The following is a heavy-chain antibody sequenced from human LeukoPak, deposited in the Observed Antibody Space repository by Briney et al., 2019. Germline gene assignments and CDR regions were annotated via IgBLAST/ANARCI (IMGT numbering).Heavy chain of an antibody. D-gene: IGHD2-15*01. CDR3: ARGPALQDIVVVVADSIDY. CDR1: GGSISSYY. J-gene: IGHJ4*02. CDR2: ISDIGSI. V-gene: IGHV4-59*12. Sequence: SETLSLTCTVSGGSISSYYWSWIRQPPGKGLEWIAYISDIGSINYNPSLKSRVTISVDTSKNQFSLKLSSVTAADTAVYYCARGPALQDIVVVVADSIDYWGQGTLVTVSS.